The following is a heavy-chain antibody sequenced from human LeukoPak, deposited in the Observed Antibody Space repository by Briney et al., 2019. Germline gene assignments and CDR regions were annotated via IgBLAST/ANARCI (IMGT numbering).Heavy chain of an antibody. CDR1: GFTFSSYG. V-gene: IGHV3-30*18. D-gene: IGHD1-1*01. J-gene: IGHJ6*02. Sequence: HSEGSLRLSCAASGFTFSSYGMHWVRQAPGKGLEWVAVISYDGSNKYYADSVKGRFTISRDNSKNTLYLQMNSLRAEDTAVYYCAKDMSWNYYYYYGMDVWGQGTTATVSS. CDR2: ISYDGSNK. CDR3: AKDMSWNYYYYYGMDV.